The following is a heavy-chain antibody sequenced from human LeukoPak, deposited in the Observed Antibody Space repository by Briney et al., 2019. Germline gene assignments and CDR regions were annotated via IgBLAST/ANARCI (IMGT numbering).Heavy chain of an antibody. Sequence: SETLSLTCTVSGGSISSYYWSWIRQPAGKGLEWIGRIYTSGSTNYNPSLKSRVTMSVVTSKNQFSLKLSSVTAADTAVYYCARGGGYPKKYYFDYWGQGTLVTVSS. CDR2: IYTSGST. V-gene: IGHV4-4*07. CDR1: GGSISSYY. CDR3: ARGGGYPKKYYFDY. J-gene: IGHJ4*02. D-gene: IGHD3-22*01.